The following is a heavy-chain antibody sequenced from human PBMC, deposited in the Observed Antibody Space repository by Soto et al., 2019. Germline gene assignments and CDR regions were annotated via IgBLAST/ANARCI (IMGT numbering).Heavy chain of an antibody. CDR3: ARAVQYSSAAVFGY. CDR2: MYSGGST. Sequence: GGSLRLSCAASGCTVSNNYMSWVLQAPGKGLEWVSVMYSGGSTYYADSVKGRFIISRDNSKNTLYLQMNSLRAEDTAVYYCARAVQYSSAAVFGYWGQGTLVTVSS. V-gene: IGHV3-66*01. CDR1: GCTVSNNY. D-gene: IGHD6-25*01. J-gene: IGHJ4*01.